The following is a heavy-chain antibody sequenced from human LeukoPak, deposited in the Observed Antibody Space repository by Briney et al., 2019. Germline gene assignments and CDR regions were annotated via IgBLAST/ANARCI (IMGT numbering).Heavy chain of an antibody. CDR3: ARVETDVANPDY. V-gene: IGHV1-24*01. CDR2: FDPEDGET. Sequence: ASVKVSCKVSGYTLTELSMHWVRQAPGKGLEWMGGFDPEDGETIYAQKFQGRVTMTEDTSTDTAYMELSSLRSEDTAVYYCARVETDVANPDYWGQGTLVTVSS. CDR1: GYTLTELS. D-gene: IGHD5-24*01. J-gene: IGHJ4*02.